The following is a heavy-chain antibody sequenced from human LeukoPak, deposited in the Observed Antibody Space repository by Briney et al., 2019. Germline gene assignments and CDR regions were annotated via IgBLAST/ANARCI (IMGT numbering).Heavy chain of an antibody. CDR2: IYYSGST. J-gene: IGHJ6*03. CDR3: ARESRRIAAAGPSYYMDV. D-gene: IGHD6-13*01. CDR1: GGSFSAYY. Sequence: SETLSLTCAVYGGSFSAYYWSWIRQPPGKGLEWIGSIYYSGSTYYNPSLKSRVTISVDTSKNQFSLMLNSVTAADTAVYYCARESRRIAAAGPSYYMDVWGRGTTVTVSS. V-gene: IGHV4-34*01.